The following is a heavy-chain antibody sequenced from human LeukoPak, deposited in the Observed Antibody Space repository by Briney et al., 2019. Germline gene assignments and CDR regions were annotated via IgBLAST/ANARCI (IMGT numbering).Heavy chain of an antibody. CDR2: ISGSGDTS. D-gene: IGHD5-18*01. CDR1: GFSFRIYA. CDR3: AKNIEIQLWLFFDY. V-gene: IGHV3-23*01. J-gene: IGHJ4*02. Sequence: PGGSLRLSCAASGFSFRIYAMNWVRQAPGKGLEWVSGISGSGDTSYFADSVKGRFSISRDNSKNTLYLQMNSLRAEDTAVYYCAKNIEIQLWLFFDYWGQGTLVTVSS.